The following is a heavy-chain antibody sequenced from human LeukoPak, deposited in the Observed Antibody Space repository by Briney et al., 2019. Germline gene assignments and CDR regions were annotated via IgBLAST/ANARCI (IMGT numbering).Heavy chain of an antibody. CDR1: GDSLSGYW. V-gene: IGHV4-59*12. CDR2: IYYTGST. CDR3: TRRRYYDPVGPDF. Sequence: SETLSLTCSVSGDSLSGYWWTWIRQPPGKGLEWIGIIYYTGSTDYNPSLKRRVTLSADTSKNQFSLKLTSVTAADTAVYYCTRRRYYDPVGPDFWGRGTLVTVPS. D-gene: IGHD3-22*01. J-gene: IGHJ4*02.